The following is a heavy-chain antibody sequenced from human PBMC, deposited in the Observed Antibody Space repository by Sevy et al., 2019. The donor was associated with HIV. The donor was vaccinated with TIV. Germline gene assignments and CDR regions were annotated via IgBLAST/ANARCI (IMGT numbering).Heavy chain of an antibody. CDR3: TTEPSFA. Sequence: GGSLRLSCAASGFTFSYAWMSWVRQAPGKGLEWLGRIKSKTDGETTHYAASVKDRFTISRDDSENTLYLQMNSLKTEDTAVYYCTTEPSFAWGQGTLVTVSS. CDR1: GFTFSYAW. J-gene: IGHJ5*02. V-gene: IGHV3-15*01. CDR2: IKSKTDGETT.